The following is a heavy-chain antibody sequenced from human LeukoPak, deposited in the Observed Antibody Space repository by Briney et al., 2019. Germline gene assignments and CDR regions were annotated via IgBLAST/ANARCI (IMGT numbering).Heavy chain of an antibody. CDR3: ARDPGGNYFLEY. D-gene: IGHD4-11*01. CDR2: ISSSSIYI. V-gene: IGHV3-21*01. J-gene: IGHJ4*02. Sequence: PGGSLRLSCAASEFTFSNYNMNWVRQAPGKGLKWVSSISSSSIYIYYADSVKGRFTISRDNAKNSLYLQMNSLRAEDTAVYYCARDPGGNYFLEYWGQGTLVTVSS. CDR1: EFTFSNYN.